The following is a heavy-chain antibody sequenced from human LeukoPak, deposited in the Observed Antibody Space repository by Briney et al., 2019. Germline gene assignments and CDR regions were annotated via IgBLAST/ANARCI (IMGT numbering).Heavy chain of an antibody. CDR1: GGSFSGYY. CDR3: ARRDSSGWYYFDY. Sequence: SETLSLTCAVYGGSFSGYYWSWIRQPPGKGLEWIGEINHSGSTNYNPSLKSRVTISVDTSKNQFSLKPSSVTAADTAVYYCARRDSSGWYYFDYWGQGTLVTVSS. D-gene: IGHD6-19*01. V-gene: IGHV4-34*01. J-gene: IGHJ4*02. CDR2: INHSGST.